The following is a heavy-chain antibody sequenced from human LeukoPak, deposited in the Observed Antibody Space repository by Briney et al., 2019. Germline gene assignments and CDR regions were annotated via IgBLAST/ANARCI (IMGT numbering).Heavy chain of an antibody. D-gene: IGHD3-9*01. CDR2: INPNSGGT. CDR3: ASPGLRYFDWLLLGDDAFDI. CDR1: GYTFTGYY. J-gene: IGHJ3*02. Sequence: ASVMVSCKASGYTFTGYYMHWVRQAPGQGLEWMGRINPNSGGTNYAQKCQGRVTMTRDTSISTDYMELSRLRSDDTAVYYCASPGLRYFDWLLLGDDAFDIWGQGTMVTVSS. V-gene: IGHV1-2*06.